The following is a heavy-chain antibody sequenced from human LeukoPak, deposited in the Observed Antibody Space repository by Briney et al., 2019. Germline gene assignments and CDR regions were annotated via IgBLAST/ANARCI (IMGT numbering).Heavy chain of an antibody. D-gene: IGHD3-22*01. CDR2: IKQDGSEK. V-gene: IGHV3-7*01. CDR1: GFTFSSYW. J-gene: IGHJ4*02. Sequence: PGGSLRLSCAACGFTFSSYWRSWVRQAPGKGLEWLAKIKQDGSEKYYVDSVKGRFTISRDNAKNSLYLQMNSLRAEDTAVYYCARAARMIVATNFDNWGQGTLVTVSS. CDR3: ARAARMIVATNFDN.